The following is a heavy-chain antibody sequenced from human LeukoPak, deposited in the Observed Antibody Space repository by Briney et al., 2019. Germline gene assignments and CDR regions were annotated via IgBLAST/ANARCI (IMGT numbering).Heavy chain of an antibody. CDR3: AKVPDSNNWYPAEYFQH. D-gene: IGHD1-20*01. CDR2: TSSSGSST. CDR1: GFTFTTYW. J-gene: IGHJ1*01. V-gene: IGHV3-23*01. Sequence: PGGSLRLSRAASGFTFTTYWMNWVRQAPGKGLEWVSATSSSGSSTYYADSVKGRFTISRDNSKNTLYLQMNSLRAEDTAVYYCAKVPDSNNWYPAEYFQHWGQGTLVTVSS.